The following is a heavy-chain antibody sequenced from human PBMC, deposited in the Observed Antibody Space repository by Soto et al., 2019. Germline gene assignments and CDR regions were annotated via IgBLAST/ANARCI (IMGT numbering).Heavy chain of an antibody. J-gene: IGHJ4*02. CDR2: IWYDGSNK. Sequence: PGRSLRLSCAASGFTFSSYGMHWVRQAPGKGLEWVAVIWYDGSNKYYADSVKGRFTISRDNSKNTLYLQMNSLRAEDTAVYYCARNILTGLSVCDYWGQGTLVTVS. CDR3: ARNILTGLSVCDY. V-gene: IGHV3-33*01. CDR1: GFTFSSYG. D-gene: IGHD3-9*01.